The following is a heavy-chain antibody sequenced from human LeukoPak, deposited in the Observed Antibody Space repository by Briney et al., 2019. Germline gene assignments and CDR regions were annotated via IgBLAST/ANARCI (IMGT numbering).Heavy chain of an antibody. D-gene: IGHD2-2*01. V-gene: IGHV4-59*01. CDR2: IYYSGST. Sequence: PSETLSLTCTVSGGSISSYYCSWIRQPPGKGLEWIGYIYYSGSTNYNPSLKSRVTISVDTSKNQFSLKLSSVTAADTAVHYCARTNYCGSTSCRYFDYWGQGTLVTVSS. J-gene: IGHJ4*02. CDR1: GGSISSYY. CDR3: ARTNYCGSTSCRYFDY.